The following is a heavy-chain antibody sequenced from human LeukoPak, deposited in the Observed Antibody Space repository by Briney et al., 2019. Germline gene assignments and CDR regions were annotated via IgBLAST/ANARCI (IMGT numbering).Heavy chain of an antibody. V-gene: IGHV1-18*03. Sequence: GASVKVSCKASGYTFTTYGISWVRQAPGQGPEWMGWISTYSGNTHYAQELQGRVTLTTDTSTSTAYMDLRSLRSDDMAVYYCARDGRGHWDTRIWYLGNWFDPWGQGTLVTVSS. CDR2: ISTYSGNT. CDR3: ARDGRGHWDTRIWYLGNWFDP. D-gene: IGHD6-13*01. CDR1: GYTFTTYG. J-gene: IGHJ5*02.